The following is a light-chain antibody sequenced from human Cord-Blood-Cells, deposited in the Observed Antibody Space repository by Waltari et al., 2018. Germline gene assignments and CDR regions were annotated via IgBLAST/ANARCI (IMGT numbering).Light chain of an antibody. Sequence: QSALTQPASVSGSPGQSITISCTGTSSDVGGYNYVSWYTQHPGKAPKLMIYDVSNRPSGVSNRFSGSKSGNTASLTISGLQAEDEADYYCSSYTSSSTLTVFGGGTKLTVL. CDR1: SSDVGGYNY. V-gene: IGLV2-14*01. CDR3: SSYTSSSTLTV. CDR2: DVS. J-gene: IGLJ3*02.